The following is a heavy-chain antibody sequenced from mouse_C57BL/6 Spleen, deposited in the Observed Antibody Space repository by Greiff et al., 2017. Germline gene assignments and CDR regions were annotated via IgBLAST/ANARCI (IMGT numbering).Heavy chain of an antibody. D-gene: IGHD2-12*01. Sequence: EVQRVESGGDLVKPGGSLKLSCAASGFTFSSYGMSWVRQTPDKRLEWVATISSGGSYPYYQDSVKGRFTISRDNAKNTLYLQMSSLKSEDTAMYYCARHQVYDETGYAMVYWGQGTSVTVSS. V-gene: IGHV5-6*01. CDR2: ISSGGSYP. CDR3: ARHQVYDETGYAMVY. CDR1: GFTFSSYG. J-gene: IGHJ4*01.